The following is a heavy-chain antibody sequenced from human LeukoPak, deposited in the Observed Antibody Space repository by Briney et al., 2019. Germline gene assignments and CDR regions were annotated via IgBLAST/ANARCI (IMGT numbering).Heavy chain of an antibody. CDR3: ARGDDYGDYWGLY. V-gene: IGHV1-18*04. CDR1: GYTFTGYY. CDR2: ISTYNGNT. D-gene: IGHD4-17*01. J-gene: IGHJ4*02. Sequence: ASVKVSCKASGYTFTGYYMHWVRQAPGQGLEWMGWISTYNGNTNYAQKLQGRVTMTTDTSTSTAYMELRSLISDGAAVYYCARGDDYGDYWGLYWGQGTLVTVSS.